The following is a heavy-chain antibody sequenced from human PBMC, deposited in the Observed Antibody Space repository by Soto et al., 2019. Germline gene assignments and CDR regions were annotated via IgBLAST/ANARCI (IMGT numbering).Heavy chain of an antibody. J-gene: IGHJ4*02. Sequence: GGSLTLSCAVSGFTFNNVEMTWVRQAPGKGPEWMSYITRNSKTVSYADSVKGRFTISRHNAENSHYLQMNRLRAEDTAVYYFAKEATNYKYFEVWGQGTLVTVS. D-gene: IGHD3-9*01. V-gene: IGHV3-48*03. CDR1: GFTFNNVE. CDR3: AKEATNYKYFEV. CDR2: ITRNSKTV.